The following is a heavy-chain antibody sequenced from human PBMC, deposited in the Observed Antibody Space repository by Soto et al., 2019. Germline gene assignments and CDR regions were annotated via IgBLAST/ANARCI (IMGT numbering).Heavy chain of an antibody. V-gene: IGHV4-39*01. J-gene: IGHJ4*02. D-gene: IGHD3-10*01. CDR2: IYHSGST. CDR3: ASTVVTWGDYFDY. Sequence: PSETLSLTCTVSGGSIRSNNYYWGWIRQPPGKGLEWIGSIYHSGSTNYNPSLKSRVTLSVDTSKNQFSLKLSSVTDADTAVYYCASTVVTWGDYFDYWGQGTLVTVSS. CDR1: GGSIRSNNYY.